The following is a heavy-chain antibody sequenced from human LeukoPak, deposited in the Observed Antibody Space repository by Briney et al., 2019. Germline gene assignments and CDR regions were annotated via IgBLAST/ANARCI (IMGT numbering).Heavy chain of an antibody. CDR3: ARGLSGYPFDY. J-gene: IGHJ4*02. D-gene: IGHD3-22*01. CDR1: GYTFTSYA. CDR2: INAGNGNT. V-gene: IGHV1-3*01. Sequence: GASVKVSCKASGYTFTSYAMHWVRQAPGQRLEWMGWINAGNGNTKYSQKFQGRVTITRDTSESTAYMELSSLRSEDTAVYYCARGLSGYPFDYWGQGTLVTVSS.